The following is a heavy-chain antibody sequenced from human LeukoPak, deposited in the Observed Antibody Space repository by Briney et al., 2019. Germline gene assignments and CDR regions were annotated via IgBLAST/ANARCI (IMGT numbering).Heavy chain of an antibody. Sequence: ASMKVSCKASGYMFTGYYMHWVRQAPGQGLEWMGWINPNSGGTNYAQKFQGRVTMTRDTSISTAYVDLNRLRSDDTAVYYCARVVAVTGTPVYYMDVWGKGTTVTVSS. CDR1: GYMFTGYY. CDR3: ARVVAVTGTPVYYMDV. D-gene: IGHD6-19*01. CDR2: INPNSGGT. J-gene: IGHJ6*03. V-gene: IGHV1-2*02.